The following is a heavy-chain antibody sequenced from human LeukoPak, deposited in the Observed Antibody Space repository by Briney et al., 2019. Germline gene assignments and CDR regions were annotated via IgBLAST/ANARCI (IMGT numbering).Heavy chain of an antibody. Sequence: GGSLRLSCAASGFTFGSPWMHWVRQAPGKGLVWVSRINSDGSATAYADSVKGRFTISRDNAKNTLFLQMDSLRPEDTAVYYCVRSLRSADFWGQGTLVTVSS. CDR1: GFTFGSPW. CDR3: VRSLRSADF. CDR2: INSDGSAT. J-gene: IGHJ4*02. V-gene: IGHV3-74*01.